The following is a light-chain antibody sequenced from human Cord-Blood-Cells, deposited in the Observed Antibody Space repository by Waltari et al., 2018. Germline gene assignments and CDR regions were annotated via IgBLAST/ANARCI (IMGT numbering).Light chain of an antibody. CDR1: QSISSY. V-gene: IGKV1-39*01. Sequence: VTITCRASQSISSYLNWYQQKPGKAPKLLIYAASSLQSGVPSRFSGSGSGTDFTLTISSLQPEDFATYYCQQSYSTLYTFGQGTKLEIK. CDR3: QQSYSTLYT. CDR2: AAS. J-gene: IGKJ2*01.